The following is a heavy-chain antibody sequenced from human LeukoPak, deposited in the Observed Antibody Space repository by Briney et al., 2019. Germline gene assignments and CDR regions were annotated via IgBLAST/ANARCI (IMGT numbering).Heavy chain of an antibody. V-gene: IGHV1-2*06. J-gene: IGHJ4*02. CDR1: GYTFTSYG. D-gene: IGHD6-13*01. Sequence: ASVKVSCKASGYTFTSYGISWVRQAPGQGLEWMGRINPNSGGTNYAQKFQGRVTMTRDTSISTAYMELSRLRSDDTAVYYCARDFGSSWGQGTLVTVSS. CDR2: INPNSGGT. CDR3: ARDFGSS.